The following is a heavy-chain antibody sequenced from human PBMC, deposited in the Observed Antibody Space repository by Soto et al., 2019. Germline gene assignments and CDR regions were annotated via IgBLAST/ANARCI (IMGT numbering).Heavy chain of an antibody. CDR1: GYTFTSYA. Sequence: ASVKVSCKASGYTFTSYAMHWVRQAPGQRFEWMGWINAGNGNTKYSQKFQGRVTITRDTSASTAYMELSSLRSEDTAVYYCARSGGWYEGSPQPSDDYWGQGTLVTVSS. CDR3: ARSGGWYEGSPQPSDDY. J-gene: IGHJ4*02. D-gene: IGHD6-19*01. V-gene: IGHV1-3*01. CDR2: INAGNGNT.